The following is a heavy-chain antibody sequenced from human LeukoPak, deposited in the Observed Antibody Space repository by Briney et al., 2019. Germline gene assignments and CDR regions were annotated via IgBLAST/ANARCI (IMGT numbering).Heavy chain of an antibody. CDR2: IIPIFVTA. J-gene: IGHJ5*02. D-gene: IGHD1-7*01. V-gene: IGHV1-69*05. CDR1: GGTFSSYA. Sequence: GASVNVSCKASGGTFSSYAISWVRQAPGQGLEWMGGIIPIFVTANYAQKFQGRVTITTDESTSTAYMELSSLRSEDTAVYYCARDNYAGANWFDPWGQGTLVTVSS. CDR3: ARDNYAGANWFDP.